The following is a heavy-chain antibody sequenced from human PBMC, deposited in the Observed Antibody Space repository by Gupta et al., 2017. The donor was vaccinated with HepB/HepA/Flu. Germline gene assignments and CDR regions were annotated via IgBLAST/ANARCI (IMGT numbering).Heavy chain of an antibody. CDR1: FGSTTSHY. D-gene: IGHD2-21*02. V-gene: IGHV4-59*11. CDR3: VRDVLGDPIDP. Sequence: QVQLQESGPGLVEPSETLSITCTFSFGSTTSHYWGWIRQPPGKGLEWIGYISFSGSPNYHPSLKSRVAISMDTSKNQFSLKLSSLTAADTAMYYCVRDVLGDPIDPWGQGTLVTVSS. J-gene: IGHJ5*02. CDR2: ISFSGSP.